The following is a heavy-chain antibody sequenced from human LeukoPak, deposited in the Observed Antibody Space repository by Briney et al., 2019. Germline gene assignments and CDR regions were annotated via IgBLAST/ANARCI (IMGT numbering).Heavy chain of an antibody. CDR3: ARDAAAGYSLAY. CDR1: GGSISGGKW. J-gene: IGHJ4*02. Sequence: PSGTLSLTCAVSGGSISGGKWWSWVRQPPGKGLEWIGEISHSGNPNYNPSLKSRLTISVDKAKNQFSLNLNSVTAADTAVYYCARDAAAGYSLAYWGQGTLVTVSS. V-gene: IGHV4-4*02. D-gene: IGHD6-13*01. CDR2: ISHSGNP.